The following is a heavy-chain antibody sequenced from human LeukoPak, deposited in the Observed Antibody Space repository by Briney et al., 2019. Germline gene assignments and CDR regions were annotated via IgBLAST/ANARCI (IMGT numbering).Heavy chain of an antibody. CDR1: GGSISSGDYY. V-gene: IGHV4-30-4*08. CDR3: ARVRPGYSNYDGNWFDP. D-gene: IGHD4-11*01. CDR2: IYYSGST. J-gene: IGHJ5*02. Sequence: SETLSLTCTVSGGSISSGDYYSSWIRQPPGKGLEWIGYIYYSGSTYYNPSLKSRVTISVDTSKNQFSLKLSSVTAADTAVYYCARVRPGYSNYDGNWFDPWGQGTLVTVSS.